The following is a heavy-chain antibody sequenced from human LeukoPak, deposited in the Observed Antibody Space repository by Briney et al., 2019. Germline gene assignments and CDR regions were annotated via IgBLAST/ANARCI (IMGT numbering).Heavy chain of an antibody. V-gene: IGHV5-51*01. Sequence: GESLKISCKGSGYRFINFWIGWVRQMPGKGLEWMGIIHPGDSDTRYSPSFQGQVTISVDKSISTAYLQFSSLKASDTAMYYCARRGPSGFCSGPTCYDAFDIWGQGIMVTVSS. CDR2: IHPGDSDT. CDR3: ARRGPSGFCSGPTCYDAFDI. D-gene: IGHD2-15*01. J-gene: IGHJ3*02. CDR1: GYRFINFW.